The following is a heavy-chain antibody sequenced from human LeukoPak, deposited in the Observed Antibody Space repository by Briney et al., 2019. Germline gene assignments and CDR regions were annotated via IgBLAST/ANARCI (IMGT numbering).Heavy chain of an antibody. Sequence: ASVKVSCKASGYTFTGYYMNWVRQAPGQGLEWMGWINPNSGGTNYAQKRQGRVTMTRDTSISTAYMELSRLRSDDTAVYYCARDNRGYDYVWGSYLDYWGQGTLVTVSS. D-gene: IGHD3-16*02. CDR3: ARDNRGYDYVWGSYLDY. CDR2: INPNSGGT. J-gene: IGHJ4*02. V-gene: IGHV1-2*02. CDR1: GYTFTGYY.